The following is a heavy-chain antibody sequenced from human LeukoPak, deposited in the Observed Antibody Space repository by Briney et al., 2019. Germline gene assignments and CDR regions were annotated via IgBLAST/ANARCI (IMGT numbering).Heavy chain of an antibody. J-gene: IGHJ4*02. D-gene: IGHD3-22*01. V-gene: IGHV3-7*01. CDR3: ARAVYDSSGLGNY. CDR2: IKQDGSEK. CDR1: GFTFSSYW. Sequence: GGSLRLSCAASGFTFSSYWMSWVRQAPGKGLGWVANIKQDGSEKNYVDSVKGRFTISRDNAKNSLYLQMNSLRAEDMAVYYCARAVYDSSGLGNYWGQGTQVTVSS.